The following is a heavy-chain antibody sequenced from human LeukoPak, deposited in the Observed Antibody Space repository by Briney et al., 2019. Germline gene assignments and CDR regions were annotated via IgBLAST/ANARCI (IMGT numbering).Heavy chain of an antibody. V-gene: IGHV3-53*01. Sequence: GGSLTLSCAASGFTVSSKYMSWVRQAPGTGLEWVSVIYSCGSTYYADSVNGRCTVSRDNSKNTLYLKTNSLRAEATAVYYCARGRLGRGSDDGGVGLESWGQGAPGTVS. CDR1: GFTVSSKY. J-gene: IGHJ4*02. CDR3: ARGRLGRGSDDGGVGLES. CDR2: IYSCGST. D-gene: IGHD7-27*01.